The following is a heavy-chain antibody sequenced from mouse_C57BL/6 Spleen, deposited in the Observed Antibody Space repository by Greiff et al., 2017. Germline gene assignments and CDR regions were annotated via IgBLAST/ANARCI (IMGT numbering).Heavy chain of an antibody. CDR2: IDPENGDT. Sequence: EVQLQQSGAELVRPGASVKLSCTASGFNIKDDYMHWVKQRPEQGLEWIGWIDPENGDTEYASKFQGKATITADTSSNTAYLQLSSLTSEDTAVYYGTFVYYYGSSPFAYWGQGTLVTVSA. CDR3: TFVYYYGSSPFAY. J-gene: IGHJ3*01. V-gene: IGHV14-4*01. D-gene: IGHD1-1*01. CDR1: GFNIKDDY.